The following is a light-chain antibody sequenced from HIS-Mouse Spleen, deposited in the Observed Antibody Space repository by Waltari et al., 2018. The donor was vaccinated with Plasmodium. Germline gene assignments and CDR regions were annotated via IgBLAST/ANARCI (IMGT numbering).Light chain of an antibody. CDR2: AAS. Sequence: AIRMTQSPSSFSASTADRVTTTCRTRQGISSYLAWYQQKPGKAPKFLIYAASPLQSGVPSRFSGSGSGTDFTRTISCLQSEDFATYYCQQYYSYPYTFGQGTKLEIK. CDR1: QGISSY. V-gene: IGKV1-8*01. CDR3: QQYYSYPYT. J-gene: IGKJ2*01.